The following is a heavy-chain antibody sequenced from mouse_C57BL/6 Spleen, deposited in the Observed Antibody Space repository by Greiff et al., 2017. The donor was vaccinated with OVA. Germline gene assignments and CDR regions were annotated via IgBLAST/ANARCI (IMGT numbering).Heavy chain of an antibody. Sequence: EVQLMESGPGLVKPSQSLSLTCSVTGYSITSGYFWNWIRQFPGNKLEWMGYISYDGSNNYNPSLKNRISITRDTSKNQFFLKLNSVTTEDTATYYCAREDYDYGFAYWGQGTLVTVSA. J-gene: IGHJ3*01. CDR2: ISYDGSN. V-gene: IGHV3-6*01. CDR3: AREDYDYGFAY. CDR1: GYSITSGYF. D-gene: IGHD2-4*01.